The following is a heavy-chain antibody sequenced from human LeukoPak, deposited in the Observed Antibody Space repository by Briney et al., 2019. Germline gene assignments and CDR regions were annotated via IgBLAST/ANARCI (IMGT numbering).Heavy chain of an antibody. CDR3: AGATGDSDFDY. D-gene: IGHD4-17*01. CDR2: FDPDEGQA. V-gene: IGHV1-24*01. J-gene: IGHJ4*02. Sequence: ASVKVSCKVSGYDLSELPMHWVRQAPGKGLEWMGRFDPDEGQAIYAQDFQGRVTMTEDTATDTAFMELSSLTSKDTAQYFCAGATGDSDFDYWGQGTLITVSS. CDR1: GYDLSELP.